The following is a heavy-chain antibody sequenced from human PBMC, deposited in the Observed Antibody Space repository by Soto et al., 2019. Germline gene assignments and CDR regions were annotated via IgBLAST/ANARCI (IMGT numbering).Heavy chain of an antibody. V-gene: IGHV1-69*01. CDR2: IIPIFGTA. D-gene: IGHD3-22*01. CDR1: GGTFSSYA. CDR3: AKVRGSGSGYRPTWGWFDP. Sequence: QVQLVQSGAEVKKPGSSVKVSCKASGGTFSSYAISWVRQAPGQGLEWMGGIIPIFGTANYAQKFQGRVTITADESTSTAYMEMSSLRSEDTAVYYCAKVRGSGSGYRPTWGWFDPWGQGTLVTVSS. J-gene: IGHJ5*02.